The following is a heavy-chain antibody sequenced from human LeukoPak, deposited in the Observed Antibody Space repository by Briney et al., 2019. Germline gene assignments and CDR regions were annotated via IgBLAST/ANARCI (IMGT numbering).Heavy chain of an antibody. CDR2: ISDSGGST. V-gene: IGHV3-23*01. D-gene: IGHD3-10*01. CDR3: ARDVVLGSGSCAS. CDR1: GITLSNYG. J-gene: IGHJ4*02. Sequence: GGSLRLSCAVSGITLSNYGMSWVRQAPGKGLEWVAGISDSGGSTKYADSVKGRFTVSRDNAKNTLFLQMNSLRAEDTAVYFCARDVVLGSGSCASWGQGTLVTVSS.